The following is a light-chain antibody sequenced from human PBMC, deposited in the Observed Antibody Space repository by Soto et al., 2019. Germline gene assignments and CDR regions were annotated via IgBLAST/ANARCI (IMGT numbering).Light chain of an antibody. CDR3: KQRTNWLFT. Sequence: EIVLTQSPATLSLSPGERATLSCRASQSVGSYLAWYQQKPGQAPRLLIYATSNRATGIPGRFSGSWFGTDFTRTISSLEPEDFAVYYCKQRTNWLFTFGPGTKVDIK. V-gene: IGKV3-11*01. CDR1: QSVGSY. CDR2: ATS. J-gene: IGKJ3*01.